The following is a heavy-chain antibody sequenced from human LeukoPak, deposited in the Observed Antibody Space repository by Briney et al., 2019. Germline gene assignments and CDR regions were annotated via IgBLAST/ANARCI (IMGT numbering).Heavy chain of an antibody. J-gene: IGHJ5*02. CDR2: MSYGGSNK. CDR3: ARDRRYVFWRVLDP. Sequence: GMPLSLLCAACGYTFSSYAKHWVRQAPGKGLEWVAVMSYGGSNKYYADSVKGRFTLSRDNSKSTLYMQMNSLRAEDTAVYYCARDRRYVFWRVLDPWGQRTRVTVSS. D-gene: IGHD3-3*01. V-gene: IGHV3-30-3*01. CDR1: GYTFSSYA.